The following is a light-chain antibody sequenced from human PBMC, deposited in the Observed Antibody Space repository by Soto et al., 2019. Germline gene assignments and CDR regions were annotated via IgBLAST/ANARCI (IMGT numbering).Light chain of an antibody. V-gene: IGLV2-14*01. J-gene: IGLJ1*01. CDR2: EVS. Sequence: LTQPASVSGSPGQSITISCTGTGSDVGGYDYVSWYQQYPGKAPKLIIYEVSNRPSGVSNRFSGSKSGNTASLSISGLRAEDEADYYCSSFRSSSTLPYVFGTGTKSPS. CDR1: GSDVGGYDY. CDR3: SSFRSSSTLPYV.